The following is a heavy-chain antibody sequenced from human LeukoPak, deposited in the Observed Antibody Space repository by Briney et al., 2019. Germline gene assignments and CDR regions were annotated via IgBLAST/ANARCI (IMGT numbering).Heavy chain of an antibody. CDR3: ARDSGDYYGSGSYYAGTFDY. J-gene: IGHJ4*02. Sequence: PGGSLRLSCAASGFTFSSYAMHWVRQAPGKGLEWVAVISYEGSNKYYADSVKGRFTISRDNSKNTLYLQMNSLRAEDTAVYYCARDSGDYYGSGSYYAGTFDYWGQGTLVTVSS. CDR2: ISYEGSNK. V-gene: IGHV3-30*04. CDR1: GFTFSSYA. D-gene: IGHD3-10*01.